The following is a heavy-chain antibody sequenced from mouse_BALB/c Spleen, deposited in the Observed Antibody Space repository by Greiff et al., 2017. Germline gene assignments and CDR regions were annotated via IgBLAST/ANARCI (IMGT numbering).Heavy chain of an antibody. V-gene: IGHV5-17*02. CDR3: AKLGDFDY. Sequence: EVQLQESGGGLVQPGGSRKLSCAASGFTFSSFGMHWVRQAPEKGLEWVAYISSGSSTIYYADTVKGRFTISRDNPKNTLFLQMTSLRSEDTAMYYCAKLGDFDYWGQGTTLTVSS. D-gene: IGHD4-1*01. CDR2: ISSGSSTI. CDR1: GFTFSSFG. J-gene: IGHJ2*01.